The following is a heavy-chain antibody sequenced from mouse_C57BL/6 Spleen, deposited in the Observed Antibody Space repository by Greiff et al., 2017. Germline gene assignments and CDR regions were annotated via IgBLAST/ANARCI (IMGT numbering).Heavy chain of an antibody. CDR3: ARSQATTWFAY. Sequence: EVHLVESEGGLVQPGSSMQLSCTASGFTFSDYYMAWVRQVPETGLEWVANINSDGSSTYYLDSLKSRFIISRDNAKNILYQQMSSRKSEDTATYYCARSQATTWFAYWGQGTLVTGSA. CDR2: INSDGSST. D-gene: IGHD3-2*02. J-gene: IGHJ3*01. V-gene: IGHV5-16*01. CDR1: GFTFSDYY.